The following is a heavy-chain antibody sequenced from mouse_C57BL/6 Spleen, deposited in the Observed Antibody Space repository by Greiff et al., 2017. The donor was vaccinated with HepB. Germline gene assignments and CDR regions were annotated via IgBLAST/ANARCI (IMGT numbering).Heavy chain of an antibody. CDR1: GFTFSDYG. D-gene: IGHD2-4*01. V-gene: IGHV5-17*01. Sequence: EVNVVESGGGLVKPGGSLKLSCAASGFTFSDYGMHWVRQAPEKGLEWVAYISSGSSTIYYADTVKGRSTISIDNAKNTLYLQMTSLRSEDTAMYYCARGYYDYDFAYWGQGTLVTVSA. CDR2: ISSGSSTI. J-gene: IGHJ3*01. CDR3: ARGYYDYDFAY.